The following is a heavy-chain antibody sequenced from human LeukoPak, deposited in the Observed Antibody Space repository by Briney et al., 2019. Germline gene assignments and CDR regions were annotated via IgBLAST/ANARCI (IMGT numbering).Heavy chain of an antibody. Sequence: GGSLRLSCAASGFTFSSYAMSWVRQAPGKGLEWVSAISGSGGSTYYADSVKGRFTISRDNSKNTLYLQMNSLRAEDTAVYYCVKDLDIVVVVAATLGFDYWGQGTLVTVSS. D-gene: IGHD2-15*01. CDR3: VKDLDIVVVVAATLGFDY. CDR1: GFTFSSYA. CDR2: ISGSGGST. J-gene: IGHJ4*02. V-gene: IGHV3-23*01.